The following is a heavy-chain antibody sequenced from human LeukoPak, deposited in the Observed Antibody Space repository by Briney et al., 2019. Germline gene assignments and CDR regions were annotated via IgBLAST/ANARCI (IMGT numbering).Heavy chain of an antibody. V-gene: IGHV3-48*04. CDR1: GFTVSSYS. J-gene: IGHJ1*01. D-gene: IGHD1-26*01. CDR3: ARAKGIVGATPEYFQH. Sequence: GGSLRLSCTASGFTVSSYSMNWVRQAPGKGLEWVSYISSSGSTIYYADSVKSRFTISRDNAKNPLYLQMNSLRAEDTAVYYCARAKGIVGATPEYFQHWGQGTLVTVSS. CDR2: ISSSGSTI.